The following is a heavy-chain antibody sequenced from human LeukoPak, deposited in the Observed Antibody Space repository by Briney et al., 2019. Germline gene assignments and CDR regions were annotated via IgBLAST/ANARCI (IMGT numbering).Heavy chain of an antibody. V-gene: IGHV3-21*01. D-gene: IGHD4-17*01. J-gene: IGHJ4*02. CDR2: ISSSSSYI. Sequence: GGSPRLSCAASGFTFSSYSMNWVRQAPGKGLEWVSSISSSSSYIYYADSVKGRFTISRDNAKNSLYLQMNSLRAEDTAVYYCARGYGDVEDYFDYWGQGTLVTVSS. CDR3: ARGYGDVEDYFDY. CDR1: GFTFSSYS.